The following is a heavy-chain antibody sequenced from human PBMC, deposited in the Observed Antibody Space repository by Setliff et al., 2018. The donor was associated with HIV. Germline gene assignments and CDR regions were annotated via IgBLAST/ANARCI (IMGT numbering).Heavy chain of an antibody. D-gene: IGHD3-10*01. CDR3: AKELYYYGSGSYYIPGLFEY. CDR1: GFAVSSNY. V-gene: IGHV3-66*02. CDR2: LDIGGTT. J-gene: IGHJ4*02. Sequence: GSLRLSCAASGFAVSSNYMNWVRQAPGKGLEWVSVLDIGGTTSYADSVKGRFTISRDNSKNTLYLQMNSLRAEDTAVYYCAKELYYYGSGSYYIPGLFEYWGQGTLVTVSS.